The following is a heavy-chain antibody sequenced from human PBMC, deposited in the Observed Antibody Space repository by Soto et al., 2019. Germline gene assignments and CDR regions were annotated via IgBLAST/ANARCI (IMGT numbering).Heavy chain of an antibody. CDR1: GFTFGTSG. CDR2: ISYDGGRK. V-gene: IGHV3-30*18. J-gene: IGHJ4*02. CDR3: AKVADVMVYATSAFFDD. Sequence: QVQLVESGGGVVQPGTALRLSCAASGFTFGTSGMHWVRQAPGKGLEWVALISYDGGRKIYAASVKGRFTISRDNSKNTLYLQMDSLRDEDTAVYYCAKVADVMVYATSAFFDDWGQGTRVTVSS. D-gene: IGHD2-8*01.